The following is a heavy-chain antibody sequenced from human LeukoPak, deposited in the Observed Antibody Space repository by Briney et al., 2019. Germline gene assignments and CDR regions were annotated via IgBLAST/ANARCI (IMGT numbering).Heavy chain of an antibody. D-gene: IGHD1-1*01. V-gene: IGHV3-21*01. Sequence: GGSLRLSCAASGFTFSSYSMNWVRQAPGKGLEWVSSISSSSSYIYYADSVKGRFTISRDNAKNSLYLQMNSLRAEDTAVYYCASCRGRTHDSYYYYYYMDVWGKGTTVTVSS. CDR3: ASCRGRTHDSYYYYYYMDV. CDR2: ISSSSSYI. J-gene: IGHJ6*03. CDR1: GFTFSSYS.